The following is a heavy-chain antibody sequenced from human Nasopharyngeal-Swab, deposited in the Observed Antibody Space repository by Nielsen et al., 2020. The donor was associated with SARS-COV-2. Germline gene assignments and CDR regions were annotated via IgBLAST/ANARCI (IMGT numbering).Heavy chain of an antibody. CDR3: ARVSGGLDC. V-gene: IGHV4-34*01. CDR1: GGSFSGYY. CDR2: INHSGST. J-gene: IGHJ4*02. Sequence: SQTLSLTRAVYGGSFSGYYWSWIRQPPGKGLEWIGEINHSGSTNYNPSLKSRVTISVATSKNQFSLKLNSVTAADTAVYYCARVSGGLDCWGQGTLVTVSS. D-gene: IGHD1-1*01.